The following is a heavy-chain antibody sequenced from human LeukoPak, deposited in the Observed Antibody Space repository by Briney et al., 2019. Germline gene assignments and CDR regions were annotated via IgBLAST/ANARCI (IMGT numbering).Heavy chain of an antibody. Sequence: GGSLRLFCAASGFTFSSYAMHWVRQAPGKGLGWVAVISYDGSNKYYADSVKGRFTISRDNSKNTLYLQMNSLRAEDTAVYYCARNYSGSGSSKLDYWGQGTLVTVFS. V-gene: IGHV3-30*04. CDR3: ARNYSGSGSSKLDY. J-gene: IGHJ4*02. CDR2: ISYDGSNK. CDR1: GFTFSSYA. D-gene: IGHD3-10*01.